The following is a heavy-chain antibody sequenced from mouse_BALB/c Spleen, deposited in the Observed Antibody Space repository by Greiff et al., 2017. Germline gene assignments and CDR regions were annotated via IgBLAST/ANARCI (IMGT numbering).Heavy chain of an antibody. CDR1: GYSIPSDYA. D-gene: IGHD1-1*01. CDR2: ISYSGST. Sequence: EVKLQESGPGLVKPSQSLSLTCTVTGYSIPSDYAWNWIRQFPGNKLEWMGYISYSGSTSYNPSLKSRISITRDTSKNQFFLQLNSVTTEDTATYYGARGYYGSSYLYYSMDYWGQGTSVTVSS. V-gene: IGHV3-2*02. J-gene: IGHJ4*01. CDR3: ARGYYGSSYLYYSMDY.